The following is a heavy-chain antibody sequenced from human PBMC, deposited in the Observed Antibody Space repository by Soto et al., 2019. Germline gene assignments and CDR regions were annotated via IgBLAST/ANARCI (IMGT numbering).Heavy chain of an antibody. CDR1: GDTFKNCV. CDR3: AAELGFGKLSVV. Sequence: QVQVVQSGVEVRRPGSSVKVSRKASGDTFKNCVISWVRQAPGQGLEWMGGIIPLFGTTDFAQRFQGRLTITTDEPTTTAYMELSRLRSEDTATYYCAAELGFGKLSVVWGQGTTVIVSS. D-gene: IGHD3-10*01. V-gene: IGHV1-69*01. CDR2: IIPLFGTT. J-gene: IGHJ6*02.